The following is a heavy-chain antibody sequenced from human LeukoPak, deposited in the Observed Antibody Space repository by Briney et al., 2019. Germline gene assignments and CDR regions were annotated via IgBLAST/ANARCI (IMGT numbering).Heavy chain of an antibody. D-gene: IGHD3-9*01. CDR1: GYTFNNYG. V-gene: IGHV1-18*01. Sequence: GASVRVSCKASGYTFNNYGISWVRQAPGQGLEWMGWATSYNGDTNYAQKFQGRVTMSTDTSTNTAYMELRSLRFDDTAIYYCAKDWHILTGRNCFDPWGQGTLVTVSS. CDR3: AKDWHILTGRNCFDP. CDR2: ATSYNGDT. J-gene: IGHJ5*02.